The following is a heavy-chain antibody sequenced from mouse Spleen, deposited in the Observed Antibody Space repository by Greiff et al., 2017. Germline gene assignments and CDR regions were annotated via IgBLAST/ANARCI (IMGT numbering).Heavy chain of an antibody. D-gene: IGHD2-10*02. Sequence: EVKLVESGGGLVKLGGSLKLSCAASGFTFSSYAMSWVRQTPEKRLEWVATISSGGGNTYYPDSVKGRFTISRDNAKNTLYLQMSSLKSEDTAMYYCARQYGNYDWFAYWGQGTLVTVSA. V-gene: IGHV5-9*04. CDR1: GFTFSSYA. CDR3: ARQYGNYDWFAY. CDR2: ISSGGGNT. J-gene: IGHJ3*01.